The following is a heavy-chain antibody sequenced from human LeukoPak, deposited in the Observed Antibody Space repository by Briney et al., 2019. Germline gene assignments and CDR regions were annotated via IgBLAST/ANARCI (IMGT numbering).Heavy chain of an antibody. CDR1: GYTFTGYY. D-gene: IGHD3-10*01. CDR2: INPNSGGT. CDR3: ATCYYGSGSYYRFDP. J-gene: IGHJ5*02. V-gene: IGHV1-2*02. Sequence: ASVKVSCKASGYTFTGYYMHWVRQAPGQGLEWMGWINPNSGGTNYAQKFQGRVTMTRDTSISTAYMELSRLRSDDTAVYYCATCYYGSGSYYRFDPWGQGTLVTVSS.